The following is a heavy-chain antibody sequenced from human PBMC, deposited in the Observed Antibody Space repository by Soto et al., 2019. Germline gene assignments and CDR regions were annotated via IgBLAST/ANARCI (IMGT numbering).Heavy chain of an antibody. Sequence: QVQLVESGGGVVQPGRSLRLSCAASGFTFRNYAMHWVRQAPGKGLECVAVISYEGSNKFYRDYVKGRFTISRDNSKNTLYLQINSLRYEDTAVYYCARGDREDIAVVVGVRPGEYGVDVWGQGTTVTVSS. CDR3: ARGDREDIAVVVGVRPGEYGVDV. J-gene: IGHJ6*02. CDR2: ISYEGSNK. D-gene: IGHD2-15*01. V-gene: IGHV3-30-3*01. CDR1: GFTFRNYA.